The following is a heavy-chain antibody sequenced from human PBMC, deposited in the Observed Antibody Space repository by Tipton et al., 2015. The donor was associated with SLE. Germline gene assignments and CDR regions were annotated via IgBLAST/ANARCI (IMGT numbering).Heavy chain of an antibody. CDR2: IYYSGST. D-gene: IGHD5-12*01. CDR3: ARASGYAGGMDV. CDR1: GGSFSSYY. J-gene: IGHJ6*02. Sequence: TLSLTCAVYGGSFSSYYWGWIRQPPGKGLEWIGSIYYSGSTDYNPSLKSRVTISVDTSKNQFSLKLSSVTAADTAVYYCARASGYAGGMDVWGQGTTVTVSS. V-gene: IGHV4-59*01.